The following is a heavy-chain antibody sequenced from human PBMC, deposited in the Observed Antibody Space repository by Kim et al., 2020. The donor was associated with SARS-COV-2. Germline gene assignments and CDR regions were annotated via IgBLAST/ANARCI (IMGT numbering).Heavy chain of an antibody. CDR2: ISSSGSYI. Sequence: GGSLRLSCAASGFTFSSYSMNWVRQAPGKGLEWVASISSSGSYIYYADSVKGRFTISRDNAKNSLYLQMNSLRAEDTAVYYCARDEKADAFDIWGQGTLVTVSS. CDR3: ARDEKADAFDI. CDR1: GFTFSSYS. V-gene: IGHV3-21*01. J-gene: IGHJ3*02.